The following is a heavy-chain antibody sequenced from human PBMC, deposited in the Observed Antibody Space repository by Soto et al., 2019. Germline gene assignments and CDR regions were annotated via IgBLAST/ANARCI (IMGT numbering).Heavy chain of an antibody. CDR3: ARDYEEGYGGWFDP. V-gene: IGHV1-69*01. J-gene: IGHJ5*02. D-gene: IGHD5-12*01. CDR1: GGTFSSYA. Sequence: QVQLVQSGAEVKKPGSSVKVSCKASGGTFSSYAISWVRQAPGQGLEWMGGIIPIFGTANYAQKVQGRDTITPEESTSTAYMERSSLRSEDTAVYYCARDYEEGYGGWFDPGGQGPLVTVSS. CDR2: IIPIFGTA.